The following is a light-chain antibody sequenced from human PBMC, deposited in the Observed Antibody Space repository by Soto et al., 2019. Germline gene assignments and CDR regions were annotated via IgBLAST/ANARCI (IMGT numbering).Light chain of an antibody. Sequence: DIQVNQSPSSLSASVGGRGTITCRASQTVNTYLHWYQQKPGKAPKVLIYESSLLQSGVPSRFSGSGSGTDFTLTISSLQPEDFATYYCQHFKSLPITFGQGTRLEIK. J-gene: IGKJ5*01. V-gene: IGKV1-39*01. CDR3: QHFKSLPIT. CDR1: QTVNTY. CDR2: ESS.